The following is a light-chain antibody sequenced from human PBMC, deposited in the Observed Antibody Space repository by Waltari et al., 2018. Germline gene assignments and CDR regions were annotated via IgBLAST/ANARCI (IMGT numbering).Light chain of an antibody. CDR3: QTGGHGTWV. CDR1: SGQSSNV. Sequence: QLVLTQSPSASASLGASVKLTRTLSSGQSSNVIAWLQQQPEKGPRYLMKVNSDGSHSTGDYIPVLFAGSSSGAERYLTISSLQSEDEADYYCQTGGHGTWVFGGGTKLTVL. CDR2: VNSDGSH. J-gene: IGLJ3*02. V-gene: IGLV4-69*01.